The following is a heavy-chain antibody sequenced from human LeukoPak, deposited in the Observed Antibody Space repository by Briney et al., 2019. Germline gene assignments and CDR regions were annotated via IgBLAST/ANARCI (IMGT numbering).Heavy chain of an antibody. V-gene: IGHV3-66*02. Sequence: TGGSLRLSCAASGFTVSSNYRRWVRKAPGKGLEWVSVIYSGGSTYYADSVKGRFTISRDNSKNTLYLQMNSLRAEDTAVYYCARGLTTVTPLDIWGQGTMVTVSS. CDR3: ARGLTTVTPLDI. D-gene: IGHD4-11*01. J-gene: IGHJ3*02. CDR2: IYSGGST. CDR1: GFTVSSNY.